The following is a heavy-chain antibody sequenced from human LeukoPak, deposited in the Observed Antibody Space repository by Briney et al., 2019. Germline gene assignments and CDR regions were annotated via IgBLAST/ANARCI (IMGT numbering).Heavy chain of an antibody. Sequence: GGSLRLSCAASGFTFSDYYMSWIRQAPGKGLEWVSYISSNSSYTDYAYAVKGRFSISIYNAKNSLYLQMNILSPEETAVYSCEREGEKLRLTTYYFDYWGQGTLVTVSS. CDR3: EREGEKLRLTTYYFDY. V-gene: IGHV3-11*06. CDR1: GFTFSDYY. CDR2: ISSNSSYT. J-gene: IGHJ4*02. D-gene: IGHD3-16*01.